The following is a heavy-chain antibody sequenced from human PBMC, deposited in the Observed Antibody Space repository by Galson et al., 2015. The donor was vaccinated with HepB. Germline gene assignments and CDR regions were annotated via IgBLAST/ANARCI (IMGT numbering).Heavy chain of an antibody. CDR1: GFTFSDYY. CDR3: ARNSYGDYLDY. V-gene: IGHV3-11*03. D-gene: IGHD4-17*01. J-gene: IGHJ4*02. CDR2: ISSSSGYT. Sequence: SLRLSCAASGFTFSDYYMSWIRQAPGKGLEWVSYISSSSGYTNYADSVKGRFTISRDNAKNSLYLQMNSLRAEDTAVYYCARNSYGDYLDYWGQGTLVTVSS.